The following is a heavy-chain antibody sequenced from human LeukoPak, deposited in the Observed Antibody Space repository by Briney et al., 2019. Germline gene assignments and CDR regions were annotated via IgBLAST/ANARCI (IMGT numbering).Heavy chain of an antibody. CDR3: ARIGYSSSSFDY. Sequence: GGSLRLSCAASGFRFSNYWMSWVCQAPGKGLEWVANIKEDGSKIYYVDSVKGQFIISRDNAENSLYLQMDSLTAEDTAIYYCARIGYSSSSFDYWGQGTLVTVSS. V-gene: IGHV3-7*01. CDR2: IKEDGSKI. J-gene: IGHJ4*02. D-gene: IGHD6-6*01. CDR1: GFRFSNYW.